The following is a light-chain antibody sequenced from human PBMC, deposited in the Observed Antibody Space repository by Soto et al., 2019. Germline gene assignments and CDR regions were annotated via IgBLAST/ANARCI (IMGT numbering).Light chain of an antibody. V-gene: IGLV1-44*01. CDR2: SNN. J-gene: IGLJ3*02. Sequence: QDVVTQPPSASGTPGQRVTISCSGSSSNIGSNTVNWYQQLPGTAPKLLIYSNNQRPSGVPDRFSGSKSGTSASLAISGLQSEDEADYYCAAWDDSLNGGVFGGGTKLTVL. CDR3: AAWDDSLNGGV. CDR1: SSNIGSNT.